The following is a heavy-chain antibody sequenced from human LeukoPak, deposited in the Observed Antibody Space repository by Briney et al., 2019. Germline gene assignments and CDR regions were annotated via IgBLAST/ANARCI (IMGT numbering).Heavy chain of an antibody. CDR1: GFTFSSYA. CDR3: AREFESQLLAEYFQH. D-gene: IGHD2-2*01. V-gene: IGHV3-30*01. Sequence: PGGSLRLSCAASGFTFSSYAMHWVRQAPGKGLEWVAVISYDGSNKYYADSVKGRFTISRDNSKNTLYPQMNSLRAEDTAVYYCAREFESQLLAEYFQHWGQGTLVTVPS. J-gene: IGHJ1*01. CDR2: ISYDGSNK.